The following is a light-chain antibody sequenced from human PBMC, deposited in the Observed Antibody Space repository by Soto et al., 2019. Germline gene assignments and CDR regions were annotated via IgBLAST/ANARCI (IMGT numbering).Light chain of an antibody. CDR2: DVY. CDR3: QQYDSLPLT. V-gene: IGKV1-33*01. Sequence: IQMTQSPSSLSASEGDIVTITCRASQRIGIHLNWYQQKPGKAPKLLIYDVYRLQTGVPSRFSGQISGTDFTFTINTLQPEDFATYFCQQYDSLPLTFGGGTKVDI. CDR1: QRIGIH. J-gene: IGKJ4*01.